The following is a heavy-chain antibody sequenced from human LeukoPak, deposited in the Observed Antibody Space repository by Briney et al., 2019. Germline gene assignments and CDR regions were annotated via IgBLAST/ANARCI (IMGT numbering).Heavy chain of an antibody. CDR1: GFTFSSYA. J-gene: IGHJ4*02. CDR3: ARDGPDYGDLYFDY. Sequence: PGGSLRLSCAASGFTFSSYAMHWVRQAPGKGLEWVAVISYDGSNKYYADSVKGRFTISRDNSKNTLYLQMNSLRAEDTAVYYCARDGPDYGDLYFDYWGQGTLVTVSS. V-gene: IGHV3-30-3*01. CDR2: ISYDGSNK. D-gene: IGHD4-17*01.